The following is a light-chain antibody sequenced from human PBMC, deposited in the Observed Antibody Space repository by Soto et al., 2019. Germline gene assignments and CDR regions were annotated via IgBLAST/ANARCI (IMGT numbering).Light chain of an antibody. V-gene: IGKV3-20*01. J-gene: IGKJ5*01. CDR3: QQYENSPIT. CDR2: GAS. Sequence: EIVLTQPPGILSLSPGERASLSCGASQSLSSNFLAWYQQKPGQAPRLLIYGASSRATGIPDRFSGTGSETDFTLTINRLEPEDFAVYYCQQYENSPITFGQGTRLEIK. CDR1: QSLSSNF.